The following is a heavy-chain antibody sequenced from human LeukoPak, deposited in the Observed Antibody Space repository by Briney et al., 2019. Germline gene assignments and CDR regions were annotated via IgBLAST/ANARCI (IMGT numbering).Heavy chain of an antibody. CDR3: AREGAILDFDY. V-gene: IGHV4-39*07. D-gene: IGHD3-16*01. J-gene: IGHJ4*02. CDR1: GGSISSSSYY. CDR2: IYYSGST. Sequence: PSETLSLTCTVSGGSISSSSYYWGWIRQPPGKGLGWIGSIYYSGSTYYNPSLKSRVTISVDTSKNQFSLKLSSVTAADTAVYYCAREGAILDFDYWGQGTLVTVSS.